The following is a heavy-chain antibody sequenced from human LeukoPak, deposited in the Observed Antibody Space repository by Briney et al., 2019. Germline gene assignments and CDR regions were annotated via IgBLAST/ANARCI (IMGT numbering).Heavy chain of an antibody. CDR2: INHSAMS. D-gene: IGHD2-2*01. V-gene: IGHV4-34*01. CDR1: GGSFSGYY. CDR3: ARRSGVPAGFSFDY. J-gene: IGHJ4*02. Sequence: PSETLSLTCAVYGGSFSGYYWTWIRQPPGKGLEWIGEINHSAMSAYDPSLKSLVIISVDTSKNQFSLKLSSVTAADTAVYYCARRSGVPAGFSFDYWGQGTLVTVSS.